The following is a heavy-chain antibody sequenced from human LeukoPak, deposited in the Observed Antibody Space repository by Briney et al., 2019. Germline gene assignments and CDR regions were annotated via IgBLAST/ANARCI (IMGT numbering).Heavy chain of an antibody. CDR3: AKELGSSAADY. D-gene: IGHD6-19*01. CDR2: ISYDGSNK. J-gene: IGHJ4*02. Sequence: GRSLGLPCPASGFTFSSYGMHLVRQAPGNGLEGVAVISYDGSNKYYADSVKGRFTISRDNCQNTQYLQMSMLRTEDTIVYYCAKELGSSAADYWGQGKLLTVSS. CDR1: GFTFSSYG. V-gene: IGHV3-30*18.